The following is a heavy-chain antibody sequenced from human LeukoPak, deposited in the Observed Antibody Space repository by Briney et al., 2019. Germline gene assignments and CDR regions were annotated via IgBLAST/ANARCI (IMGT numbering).Heavy chain of an antibody. CDR3: AKDAIFGVVLYDY. CDR2: IRYDGSDK. CDR1: GFIFTYYG. D-gene: IGHD3-3*01. V-gene: IGHV3-30*02. J-gene: IGHJ4*02. Sequence: GGSLRLSCAASGFIFTYYGMHWVRQAPGKGLEWLTFIRYDGSDKYYADSVKGRFTISRDNSKNTLYLQMNSLRAEDTAVYYCAKDAIFGVVLYDYWGQGTLVTVSS.